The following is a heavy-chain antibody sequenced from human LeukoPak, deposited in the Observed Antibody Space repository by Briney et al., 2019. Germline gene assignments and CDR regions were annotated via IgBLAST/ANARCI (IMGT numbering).Heavy chain of an antibody. CDR3: ARWYSSSGPIDY. CDR2: IYYSGST. CDR1: GGSISSGGYY. V-gene: IGHV4-61*08. Sequence: SETLSLTCTVSGGSISSGGYYWSWIRQPPGKGLEWIGYIYYSGSTNYNPSLKSRVTISVDTSKNQFSLKLSSVTAADTAVYYCARWYSSSGPIDYWGQGTLVTVSS. D-gene: IGHD6-6*01. J-gene: IGHJ4*02.